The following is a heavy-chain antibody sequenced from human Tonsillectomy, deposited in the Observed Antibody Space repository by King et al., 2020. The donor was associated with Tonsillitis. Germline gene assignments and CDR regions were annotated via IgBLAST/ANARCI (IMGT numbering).Heavy chain of an antibody. Sequence: QLVQSGAEVKKPGSSVKVSCKASGGTFSSYAISWVRQAPGQGLEWMGGIIPIFGTANYAQKFQGRVTITADESTSTAYMELSSLRSEDTAVYYCARTGGYYYDSSGYYRPLAYYYYYMDVGGKGTTVTVS. D-gene: IGHD3-22*01. CDR1: GGTFSSYA. CDR3: ARTGGYYYDSSGYYRPLAYYYYYMDV. CDR2: IIPIFGTA. V-gene: IGHV1-69*12. J-gene: IGHJ6*03.